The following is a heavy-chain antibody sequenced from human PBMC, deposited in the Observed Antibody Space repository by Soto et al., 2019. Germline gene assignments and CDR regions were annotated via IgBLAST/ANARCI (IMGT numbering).Heavy chain of an antibody. CDR1: GGSISSGGYY. J-gene: IGHJ5*02. CDR3: AKTSVHYYGSGSYYNGGPVSWFDP. D-gene: IGHD3-10*01. V-gene: IGHV4-39*01. Sequence: SETLSLTCTVSGGSISSGGYYWSWIRQHPGKGLEWIGFIYYSGSTYYNPSLKSRVTISVDTSKNQFSLKLSSVTAADTAVYYCAKTSVHYYGSGSYYNGGPVSWFDPWGQGTLVTVSS. CDR2: IYYSGST.